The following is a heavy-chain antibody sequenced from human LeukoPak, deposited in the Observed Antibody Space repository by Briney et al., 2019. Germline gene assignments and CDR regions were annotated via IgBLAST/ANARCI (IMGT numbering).Heavy chain of an antibody. Sequence: PGGSLRLSCAASGFTFSSYAMGWVRQAPGKGLEWVSGISGSDYSTYYADSVKGRFTISRDNSKNTLYLQMNSLRAEDTAVYYCAKYYYDSSGYYDAAPLDYWGQGTLVTVFS. D-gene: IGHD3-22*01. CDR1: GFTFSSYA. CDR3: AKYYYDSSGYYDAAPLDY. J-gene: IGHJ4*02. CDR2: ISGSDYST. V-gene: IGHV3-23*01.